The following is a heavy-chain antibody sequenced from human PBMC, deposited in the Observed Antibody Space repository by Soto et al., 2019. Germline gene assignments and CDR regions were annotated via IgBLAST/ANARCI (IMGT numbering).Heavy chain of an antibody. CDR2: ISYDGSNK. J-gene: IGHJ4*02. V-gene: IGHV3-30*18. CDR3: AKDRYYYDSSGYPYDY. Sequence: QVQLVESGGGVVQPGRSLRLSCAASGFTFSSYGMHWVRQAPGKGLEWVAVISYDGSNKYYADSVKGRFTIYRDNSKNTLYLQMNSLRADDTAVYYCAKDRYYYDSSGYPYDYWGQGTLVTVSS. D-gene: IGHD3-22*01. CDR1: GFTFSSYG.